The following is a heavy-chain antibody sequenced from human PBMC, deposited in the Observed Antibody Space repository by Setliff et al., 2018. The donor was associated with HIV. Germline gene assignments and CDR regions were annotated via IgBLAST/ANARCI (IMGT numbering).Heavy chain of an antibody. CDR1: GGSISSSSYY. J-gene: IGHJ6*03. V-gene: IGHV4-39*01. CDR2: IYYSGST. D-gene: IGHD6-13*01. Sequence: PSETLSLTCNVSGGSISSSSYYWGWIRQPPGKGLEWIGSIYYSGSTYFNPSLKSRVTILVDTSKNQFSLKVSSVTAADTAVYYCARHRDPPGSRWIYYYYYMDLWGEGTTVTVSS. CDR3: ARHRDPPGSRWIYYYYYMDL.